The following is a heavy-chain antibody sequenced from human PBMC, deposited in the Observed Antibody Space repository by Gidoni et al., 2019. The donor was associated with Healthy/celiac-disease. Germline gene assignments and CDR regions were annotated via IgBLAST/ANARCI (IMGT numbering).Heavy chain of an antibody. D-gene: IGHD2-2*01. CDR1: GFTFGGCA. Sequence: EVQLVESGGGLVQPGRSLRLSWPASGFTFGGCALSWFRKAPGKGLEWVGVMRSKAYGGTTEYAASVKGRFTISRDDSKSIAYLQMNSLKTEDTAVYYCTREGLGYCSSTSCYERYYYYYYMDVWGKGTTVTVSS. J-gene: IGHJ6*03. CDR2: MRSKAYGGTT. V-gene: IGHV3-49*03. CDR3: TREGLGYCSSTSCYERYYYYYYMDV.